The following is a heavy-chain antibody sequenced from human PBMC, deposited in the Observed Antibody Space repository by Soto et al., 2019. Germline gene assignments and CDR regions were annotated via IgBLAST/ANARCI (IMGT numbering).Heavy chain of an antibody. CDR3: ARDLGSIALVF. D-gene: IGHD6-6*01. V-gene: IGHV3-48*03. CDR2: ISSSGSTI. J-gene: IGHJ4*02. CDR1: GFTFSSYE. Sequence: SGGSLRLSCAASGFTFSSYEMNWVRQAPGKGLEWVSYISSSGSTIYYADSVKGRFTISRDNAKNSLYLQMNSLRAEDTAVYYCARDLGSIALVFWGQGTLVTVSS.